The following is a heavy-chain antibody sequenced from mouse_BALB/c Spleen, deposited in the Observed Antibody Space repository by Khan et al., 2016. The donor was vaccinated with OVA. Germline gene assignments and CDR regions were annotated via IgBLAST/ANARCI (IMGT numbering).Heavy chain of an antibody. CDR2: ISYSGST. CDR1: GYSITSDYA. CDR3: ARSIMAN. J-gene: IGHJ2*01. V-gene: IGHV3-2*02. Sequence: EVPVVESGPGLVKPSQSLSLTCTVTGYSITSDYAWNWIRQFPGNKLEWMGYISYSGSTSYNPSRKSRISITRDNSKNQFCLQLNSVTTEDTATYYCARSIMANWGQGTTLTVSS.